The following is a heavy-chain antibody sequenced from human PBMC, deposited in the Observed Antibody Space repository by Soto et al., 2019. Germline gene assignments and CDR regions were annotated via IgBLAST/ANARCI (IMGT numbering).Heavy chain of an antibody. CDR2: ISAYNGNT. CDR1: GYAFTSYG. J-gene: IGHJ4*02. D-gene: IGHD6-19*01. CDR3: AIYSSGWYYFDY. V-gene: IGHV1-18*04. Sequence: ASVKVSWKASGYAFTSYGISWVRQAPGQGLEWMGWISAYNGNTNYAQKLQGRVTMTTDTSTRTAYMELRSRRSDDTAVYYCAIYSSGWYYFDYWGQGTLVTVSS.